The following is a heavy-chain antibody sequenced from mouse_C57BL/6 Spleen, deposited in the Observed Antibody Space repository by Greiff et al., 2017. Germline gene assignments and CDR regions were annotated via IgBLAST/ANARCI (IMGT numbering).Heavy chain of an antibody. CDR1: GYTFTSYW. D-gene: IGHD1-1*01. Sequence: VQLQQPGAELVRPGTSVKLSCKASGYTFTSYWMHWVKQRPGQGLEWIGVIDPSDSYTNYNQKFKGKATLTADTSSSTAYMQLSSLTSEDSAVYYCGRRGAITKVKYFDVWGTGTTVTVSS. CDR2: IDPSDSYT. V-gene: IGHV1-59*01. CDR3: GRRGAITKVKYFDV. J-gene: IGHJ1*03.